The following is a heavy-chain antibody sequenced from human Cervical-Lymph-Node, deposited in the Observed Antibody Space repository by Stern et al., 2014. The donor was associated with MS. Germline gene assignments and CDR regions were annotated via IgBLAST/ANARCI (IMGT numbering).Heavy chain of an antibody. Sequence: EVQLVESGGGLVQPGGSLRLSCIASGFTFSNYGMHWVRQAPGKGLEWLSYIRTSGTITYYADSVKGRFTISRDNAKNSLFLHMNSLRAEDTAVYYCANLMYYYDSSGYLQDYWGQGTLVTVSS. CDR2: IRTSGTIT. D-gene: IGHD3-22*01. V-gene: IGHV3-48*01. J-gene: IGHJ4*02. CDR1: GFTFSNYG. CDR3: ANLMYYYDSSGYLQDY.